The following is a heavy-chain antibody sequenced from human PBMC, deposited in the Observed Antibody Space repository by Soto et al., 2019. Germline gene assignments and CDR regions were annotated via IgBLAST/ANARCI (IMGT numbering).Heavy chain of an antibody. J-gene: IGHJ4*02. CDR2: IIPLSGTS. D-gene: IGHD1-1*01. CDR1: GGTFSSSG. Sequence: QVQLVPSGAEVRKPGSSVKVSCKASGGTFSSSGINWVRQAPGQGLEWIGGIIPLSGTSSHAQKFQGRVTITADDSTGTVNMELGSLTSDDTAVYYCATSSDTTGYFDHWGPGTLVTVSS. CDR3: ATSSDTTGYFDH. V-gene: IGHV1-69*01.